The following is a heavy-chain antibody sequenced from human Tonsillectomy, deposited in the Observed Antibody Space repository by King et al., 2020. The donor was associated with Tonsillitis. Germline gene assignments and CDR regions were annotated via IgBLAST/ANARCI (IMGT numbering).Heavy chain of an antibody. CDR1: GGSISSSSYY. CDR2: IYYSGST. D-gene: IGHD3-3*01. J-gene: IGHJ4*02. V-gene: IGHV4-39*01. CDR3: ATHYDFWSGYYSDDY. Sequence: LQLQESGPGLVKPSETLSLTCTVSGGSISSSSYYWGWIRQPPGKGLEWIGSIYYSGSTYYNPSLKSRVTISVDTSKNQFSLKLSSVTAADTAVYYCATHYDFWSGYYSDDYWGQGTLVTVSS.